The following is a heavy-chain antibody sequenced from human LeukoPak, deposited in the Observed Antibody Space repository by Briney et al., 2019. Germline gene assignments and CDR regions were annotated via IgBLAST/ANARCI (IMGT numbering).Heavy chain of an antibody. J-gene: IGHJ5*02. Sequence: KPSETLSLTCTVSGGSISSSDYYWSWIRQPPGKGLEWIGHIYYSGRTHYNPSLKSRVTISEDTSRNQFSLKLSSVTAADTAVYYCARSITIFGVLSRVPGGSSRNWFDPWGQGTLVTVSS. CDR3: ARSITIFGVLSRVPGGSSRNWFDP. D-gene: IGHD3-3*01. V-gene: IGHV4-30-4*01. CDR1: GGSISSSDYY. CDR2: IYYSGRT.